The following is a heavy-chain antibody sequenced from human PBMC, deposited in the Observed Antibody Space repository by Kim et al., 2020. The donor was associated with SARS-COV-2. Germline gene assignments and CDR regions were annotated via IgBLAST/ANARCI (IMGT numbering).Heavy chain of an antibody. Sequence: GGSLRLSCAASGFTFSSYGMHWVRQAPGKGLEWVAVIWYDGSNKYYADSVKGRFTISRDNSKNTLYLQMNSLRAEDTAVYYCAKDGYGDYGYFDYWGQGTLVTVSS. CDR1: GFTFSSYG. V-gene: IGHV3-33*06. CDR3: AKDGYGDYGYFDY. CDR2: IWYDGSNK. J-gene: IGHJ4*02. D-gene: IGHD4-17*01.